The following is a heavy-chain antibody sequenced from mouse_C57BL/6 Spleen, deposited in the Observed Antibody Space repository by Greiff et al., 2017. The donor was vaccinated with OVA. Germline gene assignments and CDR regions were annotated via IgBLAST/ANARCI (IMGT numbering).Heavy chain of an antibody. Sequence: QVQLQQPGAELVKPGASVKLSCKASGYTFTSYWMQWVKQRPGQGLEWIGEIDPSDSYTNYNQKFKGKATLTVDTSSSTAYMPLSSLTSEVSAVYYCASSVFTSTDYYAMDYWGQGTSVTVSS. D-gene: IGHD1-1*01. CDR1: GYTFTSYW. CDR3: ASSVFTSTDYYAMDY. CDR2: IDPSDSYT. V-gene: IGHV1-50*01. J-gene: IGHJ4*01.